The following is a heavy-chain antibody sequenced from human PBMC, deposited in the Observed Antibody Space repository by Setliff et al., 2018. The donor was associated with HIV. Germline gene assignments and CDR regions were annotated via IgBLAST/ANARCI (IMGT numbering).Heavy chain of an antibody. V-gene: IGHV4-39*01. CDR1: GGSISSSSYY. CDR2: IYYSGST. J-gene: IGHJ4*02. CDR3: ARGPQRLSSSSWSLFDY. Sequence: SETLSLTCPVPGGSISSSSYYWGWIRQPPGKGLEWIVSIYYSGSTYYNPSLKSRVTISVDTSKNQFSLKLSSVTAPDTALYYCARGPQRLSSSSWSLFDYWGQGTLVTVSS. D-gene: IGHD6-13*01.